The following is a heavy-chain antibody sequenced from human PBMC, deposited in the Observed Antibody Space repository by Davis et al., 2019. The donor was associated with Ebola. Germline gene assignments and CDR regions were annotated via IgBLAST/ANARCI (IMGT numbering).Heavy chain of an antibody. Sequence: PSETLSLTFAVYLCSFTGYYWCWVRQAPGKGLEWVSVIYNGGSRYYADSVKGRLTISRDNSKSTLYLQMNSLGADDTAEYYCAKGNRVTYQYDSSDDYWGQGTLVTVSS. D-gene: IGHD3-22*01. CDR3: AKGNRVTYQYDSSDDY. V-gene: IGHV3-53*01. CDR2: IYNGGSR. CDR1: LCSFTGYY. J-gene: IGHJ4*02.